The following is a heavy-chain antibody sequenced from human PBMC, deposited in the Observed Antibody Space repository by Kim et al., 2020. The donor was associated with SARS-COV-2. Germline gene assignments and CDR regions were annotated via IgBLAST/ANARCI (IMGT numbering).Heavy chain of an antibody. D-gene: IGHD5-12*01. CDR2: IIPIFGTA. CDR1: GGTFSSYA. CDR3: ARERAHNRDGYNYLY. V-gene: IGHV1-69*13. J-gene: IGHJ4*02. Sequence: SVKVSCKASGGTFSSYAISWVRQAPGQGLEWMGGIIPIFGTANYAQKFQGRVTITADESTSTAYMELSSLRSEDTAVYYCARERAHNRDGYNYLYWGQGTLVTVSS.